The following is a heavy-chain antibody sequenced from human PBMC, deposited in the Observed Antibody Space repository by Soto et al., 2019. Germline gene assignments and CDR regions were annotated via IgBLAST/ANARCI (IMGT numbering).Heavy chain of an antibody. Sequence: GGSLRLSCAASGFTFSSYAMSWVRQAPGKGLEWVSAISGSGGSTYYADSVKGQFTISRDNSKNTLYLQMNSLRAEDTAVYYCAKIAYYDSSGYRGFDYWGQGTLVTVSS. CDR2: ISGSGGST. V-gene: IGHV3-23*01. D-gene: IGHD3-22*01. CDR1: GFTFSSYA. J-gene: IGHJ4*02. CDR3: AKIAYYDSSGYRGFDY.